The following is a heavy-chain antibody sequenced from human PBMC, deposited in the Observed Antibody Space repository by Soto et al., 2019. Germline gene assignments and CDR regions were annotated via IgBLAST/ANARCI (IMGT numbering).Heavy chain of an antibody. CDR1: GFTFNNYA. Sequence: GGSLRLSCAASGFTFNNYAMHWVRQAPGKGLEWVAVISYDGSSKYYADSVKGRFTISRDNSKNTLSLQMNSLRPEDTVVYYCARGGYCSGGRCPYYFDYWGQGTLVTVSS. D-gene: IGHD2-15*01. J-gene: IGHJ4*02. V-gene: IGHV3-30-3*01. CDR2: ISYDGSSK. CDR3: ARGGYCSGGRCPYYFDY.